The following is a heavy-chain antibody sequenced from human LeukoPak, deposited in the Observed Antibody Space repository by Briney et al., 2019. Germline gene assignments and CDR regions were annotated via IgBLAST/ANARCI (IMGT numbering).Heavy chain of an antibody. CDR2: INPNSGGT. Sequence: GASVKVSCKASGYTFTGYYMHWVRQAPGQGLEWMGWINPNSGGTNYAQKFQGRVTMTRDTSISTAYMELSRLRSDDTAVYYCARAYYYDSSGYQDAFDIWGQGTMVTVSS. J-gene: IGHJ3*02. D-gene: IGHD3-22*01. CDR3: ARAYYYDSSGYQDAFDI. CDR1: GYTFTGYY. V-gene: IGHV1-2*02.